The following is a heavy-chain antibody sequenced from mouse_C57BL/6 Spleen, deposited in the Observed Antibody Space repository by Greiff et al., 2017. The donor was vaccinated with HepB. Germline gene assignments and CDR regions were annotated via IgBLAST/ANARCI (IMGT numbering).Heavy chain of an antibody. J-gene: IGHJ3*01. CDR1: GYTFTSYW. CDR2: IDPSDSYT. CDR3: ARSPRQLRRGFAY. D-gene: IGHD3-2*02. Sequence: QVQLQQPGAELVKPGASVKLSCKASGYTFTSYWMQWVKQRPGQGLEWIGEIDPSDSYTNYNQKFKGKATLTVDPSSSPAYMQLSSLTSEDSAVYYCARSPRQLRRGFAYWGQGTLVTVSA. V-gene: IGHV1-50*01.